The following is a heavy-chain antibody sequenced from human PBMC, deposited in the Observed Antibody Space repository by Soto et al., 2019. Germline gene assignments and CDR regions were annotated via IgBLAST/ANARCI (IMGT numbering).Heavy chain of an antibody. CDR1: GGSISSGGYY. D-gene: IGHD3-22*01. CDR3: ARFGYSTNIGIDY. V-gene: IGHV4-31*03. CDR2: IYYSGST. Sequence: QVQLQESGPGLVKPSQTLSLTCTVSGGSISSGGYYWSWIRQHPGKGLEWIGYIYYSGSTYYNPSLKRRVTRSVDTSKNQFSLKLSSVTAADTAVYYCARFGYSTNIGIDYWGQGTLVTVSS. J-gene: IGHJ4*02.